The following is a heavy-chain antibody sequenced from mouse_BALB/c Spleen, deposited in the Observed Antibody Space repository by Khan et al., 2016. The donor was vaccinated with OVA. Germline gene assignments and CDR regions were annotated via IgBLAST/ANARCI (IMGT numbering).Heavy chain of an antibody. CDR1: GYSITSDYA. Sequence: EVQLQESGPGLVKPSQSLSLTCTVTGYSITSDYAWDWIRQFPGNKLEWMGYISYGGSTSYNPSLKSRISITRDTSKNQFFLQLNSVTTEDTATYYCARKNYYGYAMDYWGQGNSVTVSS. CDR3: ARKNYYGYAMDY. J-gene: IGHJ4*01. D-gene: IGHD1-1*01. V-gene: IGHV3-2*02. CDR2: ISYGGST.